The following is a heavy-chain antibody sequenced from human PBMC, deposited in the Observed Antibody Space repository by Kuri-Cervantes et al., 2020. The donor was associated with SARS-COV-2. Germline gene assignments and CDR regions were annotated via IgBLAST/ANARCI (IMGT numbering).Heavy chain of an antibody. CDR2: FYYSGGT. D-gene: IGHD5-18*01. CDR1: GGPVSSNNFF. V-gene: IGHV4-39*07. J-gene: IGHJ4*02. CDR3: ARTPRYSYFDY. Sequence: GSLRLSCTVSGGPVSSNNFFWGWIRQSPGKGLEWIGSFYYSGGTYYNPSLKSRVTISIDMSKNEFSLHLRSVTAADTAVYYCARTPRYSYFDYWGQGALVTVSS.